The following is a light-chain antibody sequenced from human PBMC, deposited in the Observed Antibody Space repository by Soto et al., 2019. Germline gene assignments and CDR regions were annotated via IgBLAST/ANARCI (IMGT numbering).Light chain of an antibody. CDR3: QQYGSSLYT. V-gene: IGKV3-20*01. CDR2: GTS. J-gene: IGKJ2*01. Sequence: ENVLTQSPGTLSLSPGERATLSCRASQSVDSNYLAWYQQKPGQAPRLLVYGTSSRATGLPDRFSGSGSGTDFTLTINRLEPEDFAVYYCQQYGSSLYTFGQGTKLEIK. CDR1: QSVDSNY.